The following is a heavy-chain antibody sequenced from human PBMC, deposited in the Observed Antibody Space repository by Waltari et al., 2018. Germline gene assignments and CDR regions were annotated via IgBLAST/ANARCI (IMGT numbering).Heavy chain of an antibody. Sequence: EVQLVESGGGFVQPGKYLRLSCAASGFTFADYDMHWVRQVPGKGLEWVSVISWNSAMTGYADSVKGRFTISRDNGKNSLYLQMNTLRPEDTALYYCARGGIGIIAEIGGWGEGTLVTVSS. D-gene: IGHD6-13*01. CDR1: GFTFADYD. CDR2: ISWNSAMT. J-gene: IGHJ4*02. CDR3: ARGGIGIIAEIGG. V-gene: IGHV3-9*01.